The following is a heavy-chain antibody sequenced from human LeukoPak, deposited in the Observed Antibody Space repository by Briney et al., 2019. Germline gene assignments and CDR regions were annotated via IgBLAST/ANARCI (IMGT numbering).Heavy chain of an antibody. CDR2: IYYSGST. J-gene: IGHJ4*02. CDR1: GGSISSYY. D-gene: IGHD3-22*01. CDR3: TRNYDSSGYTTFGY. V-gene: IGHV4-59*01. Sequence: SETLSLTCTVSGGSISSYYWSWIRQPPGKGLEWIGHIYYSGSTNYNPSLKSRVTIAVDTSKNQFSLKLSSVTAADTAVYYCTRNYDSSGYTTFGYWAREPWSPSPQ.